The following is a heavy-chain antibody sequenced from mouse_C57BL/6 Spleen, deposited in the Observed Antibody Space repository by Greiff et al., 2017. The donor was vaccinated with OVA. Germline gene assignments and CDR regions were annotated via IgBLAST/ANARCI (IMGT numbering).Heavy chain of an antibody. CDR3: ARDGSTGDAMDY. CDR2: INPSTGGT. J-gene: IGHJ4*01. CDR1: GYSFTGYY. Sequence: EVQLQQSGPELVKPGASVKISCKASGYSFTGYYMNWVKQSPEKSLEWIGEINPSTGGTTYNQKFKAKATLTVAKSSSTAYMQLKSLTSEDSAVYYCARDGSTGDAMDYWGQGTSVTVSS. D-gene: IGHD2-3*01. V-gene: IGHV1-42*01.